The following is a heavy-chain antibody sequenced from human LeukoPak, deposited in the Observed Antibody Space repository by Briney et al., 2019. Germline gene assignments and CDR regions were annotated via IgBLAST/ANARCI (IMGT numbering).Heavy chain of an antibody. Sequence: GASVKVSCKASGYTFTSYDINWVRQATGQGLEWLGWMNPNSGNTGYAQKFQGRVTMTRNTSISTAYMELSSLRSEDTAVYYCARWVVVDYYYYGMDVWGQGTTVTVSS. J-gene: IGHJ6*02. CDR2: MNPNSGNT. CDR3: ARWVVVDYYYYGMDV. V-gene: IGHV1-8*01. D-gene: IGHD2-2*01. CDR1: GYTFTSYD.